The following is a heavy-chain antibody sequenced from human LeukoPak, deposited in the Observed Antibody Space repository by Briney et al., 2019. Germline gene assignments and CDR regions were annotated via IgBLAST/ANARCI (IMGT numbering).Heavy chain of an antibody. Sequence: GSLRLSCAASGFTFSDYYMSWIRQPPGKGLEWIGYIYYSGSTNYNPSLKSRVTISVDTSKNQFSLKLSSVTAADTAVYYCARDHQGDFWSGDTNWFDPWGQGTLVTVSS. D-gene: IGHD3-3*01. CDR2: IYYSGST. CDR3: ARDHQGDFWSGDTNWFDP. J-gene: IGHJ5*02. CDR1: GFTFSDYY. V-gene: IGHV4-59*01.